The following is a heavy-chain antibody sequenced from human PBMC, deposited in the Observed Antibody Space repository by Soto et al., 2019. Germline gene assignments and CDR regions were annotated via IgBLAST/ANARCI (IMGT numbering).Heavy chain of an antibody. CDR3: ARLEGLATISYYFDF. D-gene: IGHD3-9*01. J-gene: IGHJ4*02. Sequence: SETLSLTCTVSGGSISSYYWSWIRQPPGKGLEWIGYIYYRGNTYYNPSLQTRVTISLDKSKSQFSLKLNSVTAADSAVYFCARLEGLATISYYFDFWGQGALVTVSS. V-gene: IGHV4-59*08. CDR2: IYYRGNT. CDR1: GGSISSYY.